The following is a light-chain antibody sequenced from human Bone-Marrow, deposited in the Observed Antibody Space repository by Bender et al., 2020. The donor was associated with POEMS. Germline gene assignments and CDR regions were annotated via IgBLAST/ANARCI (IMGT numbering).Light chain of an antibody. CDR3: SAWDDSLSWWV. V-gene: IGLV1-36*01. CDR1: SSNMGNHV. Sequence: QSVLTKSPSLSEAPRQGFTIPCSGISSNMGNHVVNWYQHLPGEAPKLLTFYEDLLTPAVSDRFSAAKSGTSASLAISGLQSEDEALYYCSAWDDSLSWWVFGGGTKLTVL. CDR2: YED. J-gene: IGLJ3*02.